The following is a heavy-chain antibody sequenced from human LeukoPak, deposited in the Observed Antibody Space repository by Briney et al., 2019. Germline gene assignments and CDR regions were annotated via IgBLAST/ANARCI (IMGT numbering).Heavy chain of an antibody. CDR2: IYYSGST. CDR3: ARRAGFGSGSYSSYYYYGMDV. J-gene: IGHJ6*02. D-gene: IGHD3-10*01. Sequence: SETLSLTCTVSGGFISTYYWSWIRQPPGKGLEWIGYIYYSGSTNYNPSLKSRVTISVDTSKNQFSLKLSSVTAADTAVYYCARRAGFGSGSYSSYYYYGMDVWGQGTTVTVSS. V-gene: IGHV4-59*08. CDR1: GGFISTYY.